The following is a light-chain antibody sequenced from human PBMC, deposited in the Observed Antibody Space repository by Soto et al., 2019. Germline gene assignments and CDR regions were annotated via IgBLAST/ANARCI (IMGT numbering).Light chain of an antibody. CDR2: AAS. CDR3: QHYYTYPWT. J-gene: IGKJ1*01. V-gene: IGKV1-8*01. CDR1: QDISNY. Sequence: AIRMTQSPSSLSASTGDRVTITCRASQDISNYLVWYQQRPGKAPKVLIHAASTLQGGVSSRFSGSGSGTDFTLTIQSLPSEDFATYSCQHYYTYPWTFGQATKV.